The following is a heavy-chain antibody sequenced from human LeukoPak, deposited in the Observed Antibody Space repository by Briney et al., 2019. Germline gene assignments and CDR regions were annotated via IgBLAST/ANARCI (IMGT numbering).Heavy chain of an antibody. D-gene: IGHD2-2*01. CDR3: AKSRGIYCRSSTCSFDY. Sequence: GGSLSLSCVASGFTFSNYAMSWVRQAPGKGLEWVSTVSASGSTSYYAESVKGRFTISRDNSRDTLYLQMNILRAQDTAVYYCAKSRGIYCRSSTCSFDYWGQGILVTVSS. CDR1: GFTFSNYA. CDR2: VSASGSTS. V-gene: IGHV3-23*01. J-gene: IGHJ4*02.